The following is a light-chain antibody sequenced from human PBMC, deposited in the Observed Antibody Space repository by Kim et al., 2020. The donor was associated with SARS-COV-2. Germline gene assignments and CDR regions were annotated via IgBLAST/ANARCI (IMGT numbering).Light chain of an antibody. CDR1: QSVSTH. J-gene: IGKJ4*01. V-gene: IGKV3-11*01. Sequence: SLSPGERAFFSCRSSQSVSTHLAWYQQKPGQAPRLLIYDASNRATGIPARFSGSGSGTDFTLTISSLEPEDFAVYYCQQRSDWPLTFGGGTKLEI. CDR3: QQRSDWPLT. CDR2: DAS.